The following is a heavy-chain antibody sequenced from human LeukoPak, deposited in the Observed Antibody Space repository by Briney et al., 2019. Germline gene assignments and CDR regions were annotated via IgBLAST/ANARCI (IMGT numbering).Heavy chain of an antibody. Sequence: SETLSLTCTVSGGSISSYYWSWIRQPAGKGLEWLGRIYSGGSANYNPSLKSRVTMSVDTSKNQFSLKLRSVTAADTAVYYCARGTDGDYVDYWGQGTLVTVSS. J-gene: IGHJ4*02. CDR1: GGSISSYY. V-gene: IGHV4-4*07. D-gene: IGHD4-17*01. CDR2: IYSGGSA. CDR3: ARGTDGDYVDY.